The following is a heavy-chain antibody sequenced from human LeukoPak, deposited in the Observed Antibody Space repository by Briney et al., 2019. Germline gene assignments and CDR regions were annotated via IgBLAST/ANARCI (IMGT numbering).Heavy chain of an antibody. Sequence: PGGSLRLSCAASGFTFNNYAMRWVRQAPGKGLEWVSGISGGGDSTFYADSVKGRFTISKDTSKNTLFLHLTSLRAEDTAVYYCARDWQSRDGYNHWGQGTLVTVSS. V-gene: IGHV3-23*01. CDR1: GFTFNNYA. J-gene: IGHJ4*02. D-gene: IGHD5-24*01. CDR2: ISGGGDST. CDR3: ARDWQSRDGYNH.